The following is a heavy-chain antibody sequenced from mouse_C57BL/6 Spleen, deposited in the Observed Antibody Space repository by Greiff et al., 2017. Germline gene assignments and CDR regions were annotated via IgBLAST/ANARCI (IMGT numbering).Heavy chain of an antibody. CDR2: IYPGDGDT. CDR1: GYAFSSYW. J-gene: IGHJ3*01. D-gene: IGHD1-1*01. V-gene: IGHV1-80*01. Sequence: VQLQQSGAELVKPGASVKISCKASGYAFSSYWMNWVKQRPGKGLEWIGQIYPGDGDTNYNGKFKGKATLTADKSSSTAYMQLSSLTSEDSAVYFCATEGSTTVVAPFAYWGQGTLVTVSA. CDR3: ATEGSTTVVAPFAY.